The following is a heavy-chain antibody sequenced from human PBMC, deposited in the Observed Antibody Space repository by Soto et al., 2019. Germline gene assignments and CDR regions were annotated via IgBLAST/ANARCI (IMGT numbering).Heavy chain of an antibody. CDR1: GFTFSSYW. V-gene: IGHV3-74*01. CDR2: INSDGSST. J-gene: IGHJ6*02. CDR3: ARGGYYYYGMDV. Sequence: EVQLVESGGGLVQPGGSLRLSCAASGFTFSSYWMHWVRQAPGKGLVWVSRINSDGSSTSYADSVKGRFTISRGNAKNTLYLQMNSLRAEDTAVYYCARGGYYYYGMDVWGQGTTVTVSS.